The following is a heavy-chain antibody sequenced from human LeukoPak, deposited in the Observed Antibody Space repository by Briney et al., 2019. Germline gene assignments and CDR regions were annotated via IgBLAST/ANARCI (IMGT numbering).Heavy chain of an antibody. CDR2: IYYSGST. V-gene: IGHV4-39*07. CDR3: ARALDVDTAMAY. D-gene: IGHD5-18*01. J-gene: IGHJ4*02. Sequence: PSETLSLTCTVSGGSISSSSYYWGWIRQPPGKGLEWIGSIYYSGSTYYNPSLKSRVTISVDTSKNQFSLKLSSVTAADTAVYYCARALDVDTAMAYWGQGTLATVSS. CDR1: GGSISSSSYY.